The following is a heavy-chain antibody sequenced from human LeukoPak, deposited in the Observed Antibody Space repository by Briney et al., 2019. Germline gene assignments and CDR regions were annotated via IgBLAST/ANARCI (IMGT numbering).Heavy chain of an antibody. CDR3: ARFRGGWYNDI. J-gene: IGHJ3*02. V-gene: IGHV3-9*01. D-gene: IGHD6-19*01. CDR1: GFTFDEYA. Sequence: GGSLRLSCAASGFTFDEYAMHWVRQAPGKGLEWVSGISWNSVSIGYADSVKGRFTTSRDNAKNSLYLQMNSLRAEDTAVYYCARFRGGWYNDIWGQGTMVTVSS. CDR2: ISWNSVSI.